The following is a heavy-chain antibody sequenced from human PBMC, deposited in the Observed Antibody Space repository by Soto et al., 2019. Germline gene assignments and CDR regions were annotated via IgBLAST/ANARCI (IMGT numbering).Heavy chain of an antibody. CDR3: GRRLGGGWDYFDF. CDR1: GYSFISYG. J-gene: IGHJ4*02. CDR2: ITVNSGNT. Sequence: QGQLVQSGVEVKKPGASVNVSCKASGYSFISYGIGWVGQAPGQGLEWMGWITVNSGNTNYPQKFQGRVTMTTDTSTSTAYMELRSLTSDDTAVYYCGRRLGGGWDYFDFWGPGTLVTVSS. V-gene: IGHV1-18*04. D-gene: IGHD5-12*01.